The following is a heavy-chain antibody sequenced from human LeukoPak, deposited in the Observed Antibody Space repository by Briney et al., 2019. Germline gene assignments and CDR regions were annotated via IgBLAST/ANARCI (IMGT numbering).Heavy chain of an antibody. Sequence: PGGSLRLSCAASGFTFSSYSMHWVRQAPGKGLEWVAVISYDGSNEYYADSVKGRFTISRDNSKNTLYLQMTSLRAEDTALYYCAKDRKAEYSFDYWGQGTLVTVSS. D-gene: IGHD5-18*01. V-gene: IGHV3-30-3*01. J-gene: IGHJ4*02. CDR3: AKDRKAEYSFDY. CDR1: GFTFSSYS. CDR2: ISYDGSNE.